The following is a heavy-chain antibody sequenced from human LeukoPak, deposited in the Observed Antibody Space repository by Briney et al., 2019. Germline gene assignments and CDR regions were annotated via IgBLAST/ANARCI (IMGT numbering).Heavy chain of an antibody. D-gene: IGHD2-2*01. J-gene: IGHJ4*02. V-gene: IGHV3-30*02. CDR1: GFTFSSYG. CDR2: IRYDGDNR. Sequence: GGSLRLSCAASGFTFSSYGMHWVRQAPGKGLEWVAFIRYDGDNRYYADSVKGRFTISRDNSENTLYLRMNSLRVEDTAVYFCAKGREKYCTSTSCYHDYWGQGTLVTVSS. CDR3: AKGREKYCTSTSCYHDY.